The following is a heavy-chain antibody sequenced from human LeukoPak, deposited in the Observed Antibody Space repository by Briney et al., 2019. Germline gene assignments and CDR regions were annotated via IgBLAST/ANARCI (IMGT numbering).Heavy chain of an antibody. Sequence: PGGSLRLSCAASGFTFSSYAMHWVRQAPGKGLEWAAVISYDGSNKYYADSVKGRFTISRDNSKNTLYLQMNSLRAEDTAVYYCAREDFWSGSNWFDPWGQGTLVTVSS. CDR1: GFTFSSYA. CDR3: AREDFWSGSNWFDP. D-gene: IGHD3-3*01. J-gene: IGHJ5*02. V-gene: IGHV3-30-3*01. CDR2: ISYDGSNK.